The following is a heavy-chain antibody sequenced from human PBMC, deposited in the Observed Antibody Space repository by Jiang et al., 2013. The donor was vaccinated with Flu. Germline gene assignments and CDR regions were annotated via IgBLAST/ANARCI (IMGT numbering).Heavy chain of an antibody. CDR2: IKQDGSEK. V-gene: IGHV3-7*03. CDR3: ARVMGLDSSGYFRRGQVDY. CDR1: GFTFSSYW. Sequence: PGGSLRLSCAASGFTFSSYWMSWVRQAPGKGLEWVANIKQDGSEKYYVDSVKGRFTISRDNAKNSLYLQMNSLRAEDTAVYYCARVMGLDSSGYFRRGQVDYWGQGTLVTVSS. D-gene: IGHD3-22*01. J-gene: IGHJ4*02.